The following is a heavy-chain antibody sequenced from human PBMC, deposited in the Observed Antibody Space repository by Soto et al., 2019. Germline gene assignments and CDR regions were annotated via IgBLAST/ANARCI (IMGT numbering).Heavy chain of an antibody. Sequence: GGSLRLSCADSGFSFSSYWMHWVRQGPGKGLVWVARINTEGSSTNYADFVEGRFTISRDNAKNTLYLQMNSLRAEDTAVYYCARDNWGRAFDIWGQGTMVTVSS. V-gene: IGHV3-74*01. CDR2: INTEGSST. CDR1: GFSFSSYW. CDR3: ARDNWGRAFDI. D-gene: IGHD7-27*01. J-gene: IGHJ3*02.